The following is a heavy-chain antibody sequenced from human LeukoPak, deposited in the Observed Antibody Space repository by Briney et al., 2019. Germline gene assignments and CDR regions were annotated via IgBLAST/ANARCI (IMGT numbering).Heavy chain of an antibody. CDR3: ARVLSGYSGYVFDY. V-gene: IGHV1-2*02. J-gene: IGHJ4*02. CDR2: INPNSGGT. CDR1: GYTFTGYY. D-gene: IGHD5-12*01. Sequence: ASVKVSCKASGYTFTGYYMHLVRQAPGQGLEWMGWINPNSGGTNYAQKFQGRVTMTRDTSISTAYMELSRLRSDNTAVYYCARVLSGYSGYVFDYWGQGTLVTVSS.